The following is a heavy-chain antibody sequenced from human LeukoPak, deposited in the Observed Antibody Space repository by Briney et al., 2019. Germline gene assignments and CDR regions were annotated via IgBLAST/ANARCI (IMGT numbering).Heavy chain of an antibody. CDR1: GFTFSSYS. J-gene: IGHJ4*02. V-gene: IGHV3-21*01. Sequence: PGGSLRLSCAASGFTFSSYSMNWVRQAPGKGLEWVSSISSSSSYIYYADSVKGRFTISRDNAKSSLYLQMNSLRAEDTAVYYCARDSVVRYCSSTSCPSDYWGQGTLVTVSS. D-gene: IGHD2-2*01. CDR2: ISSSSSYI. CDR3: ARDSVVRYCSSTSCPSDY.